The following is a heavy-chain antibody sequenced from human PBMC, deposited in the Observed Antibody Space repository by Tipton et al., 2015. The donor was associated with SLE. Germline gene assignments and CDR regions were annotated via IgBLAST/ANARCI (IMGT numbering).Heavy chain of an antibody. CDR2: IYYSGST. D-gene: IGHD6-13*01. Sequence: LRLSCTVSGGSISSYYWSWIRQPPGKGLEWIGYIYYSGSTNYNPSLKSRVTISVDTSKNQFSLKLSSVTAADTAVYYCAAERSSSWSYFDYWGQGTLVTVSS. CDR3: AAERSSSWSYFDY. V-gene: IGHV4-59*12. J-gene: IGHJ4*02. CDR1: GGSISSYY.